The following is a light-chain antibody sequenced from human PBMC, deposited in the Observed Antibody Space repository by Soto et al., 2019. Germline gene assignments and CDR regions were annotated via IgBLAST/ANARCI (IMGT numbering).Light chain of an antibody. J-gene: IGKJ1*01. CDR3: QQYNVWNRK. CDR2: GAS. Sequence: EKVMTQSPGTLSASPGERATLSCRASLSISSDLAWYQHKPGQAPRLLIYGASTRATGIPARFSGSGSGTDFTLTISSLQSEDFAVYYCQQYNVWNRKCGQGTKVDIK. V-gene: IGKV3-15*01. CDR1: LSISSD.